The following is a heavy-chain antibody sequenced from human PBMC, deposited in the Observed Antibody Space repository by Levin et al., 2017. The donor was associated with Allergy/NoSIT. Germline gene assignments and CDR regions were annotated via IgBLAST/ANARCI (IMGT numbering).Heavy chain of an antibody. V-gene: IGHV3-21*01. Sequence: GGSLRLSCAVSGFTLSSYSMDWVRQAPGKGLEWVSSISETGYYIYYADSVRGRFTTSRDNAEMSLFLQMAILTPEDTAVYYCVRHVTNQGLGTQYQNPFDYWGQGALVTVSS. CDR3: VRHVTNQGLGTQYQNPFDY. CDR1: GFTLSSYS. D-gene: IGHD3-16*01. J-gene: IGHJ4*02. CDR2: ISETGYYI.